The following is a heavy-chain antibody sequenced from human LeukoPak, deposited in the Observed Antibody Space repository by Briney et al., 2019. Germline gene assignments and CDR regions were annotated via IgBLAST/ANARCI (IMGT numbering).Heavy chain of an antibody. D-gene: IGHD4-17*01. CDR3: ARYMTTVTTLDY. J-gene: IGHJ4*02. CDR2: ISFDGTNK. V-gene: IGHV3-30*03. CDR1: GFTFSGSG. Sequence: GGSLRLSCAASGFTFSGSGMHWVRQAPGKGLEWVAVISFDGTNKYYADSVMGRFSISRDNSKNTLYLQMNSLRAEDTAVYYCARYMTTVTTLDYWGQGTLVTVSS.